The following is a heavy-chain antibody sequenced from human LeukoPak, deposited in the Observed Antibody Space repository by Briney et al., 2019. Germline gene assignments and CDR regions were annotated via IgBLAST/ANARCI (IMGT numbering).Heavy chain of an antibody. V-gene: IGHV1-2*06. Sequence: ASVRVSCKASGYTFTGCYMLWVRQAPGQGLEWMGRINPNSGGTNYAQKFQGRVTMTRDTSISTAYMELSRLRSDDTAVYYCARGKKGMATVTVPTDYWGQGTLVTVSS. CDR1: GYTFTGCY. J-gene: IGHJ4*02. CDR3: ARGKKGMATVTVPTDY. D-gene: IGHD5-24*01. CDR2: INPNSGGT.